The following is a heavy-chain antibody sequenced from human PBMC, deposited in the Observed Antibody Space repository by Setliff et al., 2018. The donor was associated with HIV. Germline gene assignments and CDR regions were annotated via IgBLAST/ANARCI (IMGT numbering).Heavy chain of an antibody. CDR3: ARGRHSGTYEAFDI. CDR2: ISAYSGGT. Sequence: VASVKVSCKASGYTFTSYGISWVRQAPGQGLEWMGWISAYSGGTKSAQKFQGRVTMTRDTSISTAYMELNSLTSDDTAVYYCARGRHSGTYEAFDIWGPGTMVTVSS. D-gene: IGHD1-26*01. CDR1: GYTFTSYG. J-gene: IGHJ3*02. V-gene: IGHV1-18*01.